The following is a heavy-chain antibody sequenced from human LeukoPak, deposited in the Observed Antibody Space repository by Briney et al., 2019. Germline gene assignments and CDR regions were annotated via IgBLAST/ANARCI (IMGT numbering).Heavy chain of an antibody. Sequence: GGFLRLSCAASGFTFSSYAMHWVRQAPGKGLERVAVISYDGSNKYYADSVKGRFTISRDNSKNTLYLQMNSLRAEDTAVYYCARDGLYLYYYYGMDVWGQGTTVTVSS. CDR1: GFTFSSYA. CDR3: ARDGLYLYYYYGMDV. D-gene: IGHD2-2*01. J-gene: IGHJ6*02. CDR2: ISYDGSNK. V-gene: IGHV3-30*04.